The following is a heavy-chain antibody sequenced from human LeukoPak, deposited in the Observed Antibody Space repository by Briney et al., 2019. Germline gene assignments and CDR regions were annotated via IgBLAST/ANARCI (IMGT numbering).Heavy chain of an antibody. V-gene: IGHV3-23*01. D-gene: IGHD6-19*01. CDR1: GFTFSNYT. J-gene: IGHJ2*01. Sequence: PGGSLRLSCAASGFTFSNYTMSWVRQAPGMGLEWVSRISGSGGSTDYADSVKGRFTISRDNSKNALYLQMNSLRAEDTALYYCAKISGYSSGWFYWYFDLWGRGTLVTVSS. CDR3: AKISGYSSGWFYWYFDL. CDR2: ISGSGGST.